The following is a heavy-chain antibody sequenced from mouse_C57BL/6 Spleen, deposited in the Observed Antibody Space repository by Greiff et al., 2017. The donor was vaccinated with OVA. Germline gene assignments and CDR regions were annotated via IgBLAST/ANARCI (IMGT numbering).Heavy chain of an antibody. Sequence: VHLQQPGAELVKPGASVKMSCKASGYTFTSYWITWVKQRPGQGLEWIGDIYPGSGSTNYNEKFKSKATLTVDTSSSTAYMQLSSLTSEDSAVYYCAREGGYYGSSAMDYWGQGTSVTVSS. J-gene: IGHJ4*01. CDR2: IYPGSGST. D-gene: IGHD1-1*01. CDR3: AREGGYYGSSAMDY. V-gene: IGHV1-55*01. CDR1: GYTFTSYW.